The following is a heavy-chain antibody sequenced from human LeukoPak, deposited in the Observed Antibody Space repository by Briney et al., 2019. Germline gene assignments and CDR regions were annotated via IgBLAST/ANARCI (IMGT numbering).Heavy chain of an antibody. CDR2: IYYSGST. J-gene: IGHJ5*02. CDR3: ARSLVVGATYPYH. CDR1: GGSISSSSYY. D-gene: IGHD1-26*01. V-gene: IGHV4-39*07. Sequence: PPETLSLTCTVSGGSISSSSYYWGWIRQPPGKGLEWIGSIYYSGSTYYNPSLKSRVTISVDTSKNQFSLKLSSVTAADTAVYYCARSLVVGATYPYHWGQGTLVTVSS.